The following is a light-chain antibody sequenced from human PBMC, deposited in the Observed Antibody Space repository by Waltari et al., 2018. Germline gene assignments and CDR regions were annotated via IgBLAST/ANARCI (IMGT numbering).Light chain of an antibody. CDR2: TNI. Sequence: QSVLTQPPSASGTPGQRVTIFCAGSSSNIGSKGVNWYQQFTGTAPILLIYTNILRPSCVPYLFSGSKSVTSSSLAITGLQSEDEADYYCAAWDDSLNVPVFGGGSKLTVL. CDR1: SSNIGSKG. CDR3: AAWDDSLNVPV. J-gene: IGLJ2*01. V-gene: IGLV1-44*01.